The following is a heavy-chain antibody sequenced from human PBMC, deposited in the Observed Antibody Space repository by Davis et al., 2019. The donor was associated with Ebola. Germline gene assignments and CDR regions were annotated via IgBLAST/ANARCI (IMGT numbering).Heavy chain of an antibody. CDR3: AKREGPGFSEDFDY. D-gene: IGHD6-25*01. V-gene: IGHV3-30*18. CDR1: GFPFSSCD. J-gene: IGHJ4*02. Sequence: PGGSLRLSCAASGFPFSSCDINWVRQAPGKGLEWVALISHDDSHDKQYGESVKGRFTISRDNSKNTLYLQMNTLRTEDTAVYYCAKREGPGFSEDFDYWGQGTLVTVSS. CDR2: ISHDDSHDK.